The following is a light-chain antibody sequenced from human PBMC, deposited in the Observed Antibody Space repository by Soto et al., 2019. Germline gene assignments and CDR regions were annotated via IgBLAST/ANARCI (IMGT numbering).Light chain of an antibody. J-gene: IGKJ5*01. CDR2: DAS. CDR3: QQYDDLPIT. CDR1: QDISDF. Sequence: IHMTHSPCSLSASLVEKVTITCQASQDISDFLNWYQQKPGKAPKVLIYDASNLETGVPSRFSGSGSGTEFTFTISSLQPEDFATYYCQQYDDLPITFGQGTRLEIK. V-gene: IGKV1-33*01.